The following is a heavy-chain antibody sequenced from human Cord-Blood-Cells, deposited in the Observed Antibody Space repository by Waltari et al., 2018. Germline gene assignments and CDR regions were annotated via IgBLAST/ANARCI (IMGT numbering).Heavy chain of an antibody. J-gene: IGHJ4*02. D-gene: IGHD1-26*01. CDR3: AKVYSGSSYFDY. CDR2: IGGSGGST. CDR1: GFTFSSDA. Sequence: EVQLVESGGGLVQPGGSLRLSCAASGFTFSSDAMSWVRQAPGKGLEWVSAIGGSGGSTYYADSVKGRFTISRDNSKNTLYLQMNSLRAEDTAVYYCAKVYSGSSYFDYWGQGTLVTVSS. V-gene: IGHV3-23*04.